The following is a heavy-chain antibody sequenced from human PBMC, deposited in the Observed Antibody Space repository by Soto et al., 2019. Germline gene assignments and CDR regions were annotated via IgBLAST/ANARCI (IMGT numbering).Heavy chain of an antibody. CDR3: ARFEGGPRADGHYAMDV. CDR2: ISGSGRTT. J-gene: IGHJ6*02. Sequence: EVQLLESGGGLVQPGGSLRISCAASGFTFSSYAMNWVRQAPGKGLQWVSGISGSGRTTYYADSVKGRFTISRDSSKNTLYLQMNRLRVEDTAVYYCARFEGGPRADGHYAMDVWGQGTTVTVSS. CDR1: GFTFSSYA. V-gene: IGHV3-23*01. D-gene: IGHD3-16*01.